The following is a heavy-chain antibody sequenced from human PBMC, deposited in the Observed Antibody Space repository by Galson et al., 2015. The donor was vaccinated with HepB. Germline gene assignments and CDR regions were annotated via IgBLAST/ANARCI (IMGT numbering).Heavy chain of an antibody. J-gene: IGHJ2*01. D-gene: IGHD6-6*01. CDR1: GYTFTSYA. CDR3: ARDPLYSSSSHFDL. Sequence: SVKVSCQASGYTFTSYAMHWVRQAPGQRLEWMGWINAGNGNTKYSQKFQGRVTITRDTSASTAYMELSSLRSEDTAVYYCARDPLYSSSSHFDLWGRGTLVTVSS. V-gene: IGHV1-3*01. CDR2: INAGNGNT.